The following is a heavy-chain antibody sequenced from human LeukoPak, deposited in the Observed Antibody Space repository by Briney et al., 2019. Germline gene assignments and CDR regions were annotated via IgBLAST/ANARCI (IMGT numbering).Heavy chain of an antibody. J-gene: IGHJ3*02. CDR2: IRSDAYST. CDR1: GFTFSTYW. D-gene: IGHD4-23*01. V-gene: IGHV3-74*01. Sequence: GGSLRLSCAASGFTFSTYWAHWVRQAPGKGLVWVSRIRSDAYSTSYAESVKGRFTISRDNAKNTLYLQMNSLRAEDTAVYYCARGRHWTTVVKGDASDIWGQGTMVTVSS. CDR3: ARGRHWTTVVKGDASDI.